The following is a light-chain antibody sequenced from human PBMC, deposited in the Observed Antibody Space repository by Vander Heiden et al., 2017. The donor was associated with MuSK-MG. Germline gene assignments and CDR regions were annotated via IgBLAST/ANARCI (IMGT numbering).Light chain of an antibody. J-gene: IGLJ2*01. V-gene: IGLV2-14*03. CDR2: DVS. CDR3: SSYTSSSTLGV. CDR1: SSDVGGYNY. Sequence: QSALTQPASVSGSPGQSITISCTGTSSDVGGYNYVSWYQQHTGKAPKLMIYDVSKRPSGVSNRFSGSKSGNTASLTSSGLQAEDEADYYCSSYTSSSTLGVFGGGTKLTVL.